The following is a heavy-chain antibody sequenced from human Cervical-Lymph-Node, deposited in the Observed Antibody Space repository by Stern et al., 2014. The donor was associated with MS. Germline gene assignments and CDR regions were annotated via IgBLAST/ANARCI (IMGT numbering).Heavy chain of an antibody. D-gene: IGHD1-26*01. J-gene: IGHJ3*02. CDR2: IWYDGSNK. CDR3: ARDRGWERDAFDI. V-gene: IGHV3-33*01. Sequence: VQLVESGGGVVQPGRSLRLSCAASGFTFSSYGMHWVRQAPGKGLEWVAVIWYDGSNKYYAAAVKGRFTISRDNSKNTLYLQMNSLRAEDTAVYYCARDRGWERDAFDIWGQGTMVTVSS. CDR1: GFTFSSYG.